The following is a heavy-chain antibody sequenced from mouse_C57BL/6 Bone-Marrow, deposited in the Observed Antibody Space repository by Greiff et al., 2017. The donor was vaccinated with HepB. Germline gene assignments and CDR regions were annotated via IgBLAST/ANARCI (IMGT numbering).Heavy chain of an antibody. CDR3: ARGVLRDYAMDY. V-gene: IGHV1-50*01. Sequence: QVQLQQPGAELVKPGASVKLSCKASGYTFTSYWMQWVKQRPGQGLEWIGEIDPSDSYTNYNEKFKGKATLTADKSSSTAYMQFSSLTSEDSAIYYCARGVLRDYAMDYWGQGTSVTVSS. J-gene: IGHJ4*01. D-gene: IGHD1-1*01. CDR1: GYTFTSYW. CDR2: IDPSDSYT.